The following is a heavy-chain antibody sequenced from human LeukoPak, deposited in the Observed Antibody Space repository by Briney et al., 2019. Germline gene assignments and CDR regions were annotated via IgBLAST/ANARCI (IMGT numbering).Heavy chain of an antibody. Sequence: GSLRLSCAASGFTFSSYWMSWVRQAPGKGLEWVGEINHTGNTNYNPSLKRRVTMSVDTSKNQFSLKLISVTAADTGLYYCTRGQEEWERPQRAVHFDNWGLGTLVTVSS. CDR1: GFTFSSYW. D-gene: IGHD1-26*01. V-gene: IGHV4-34*01. J-gene: IGHJ4*02. CDR2: INHTGNT. CDR3: TRGQEEWERPQRAVHFDN.